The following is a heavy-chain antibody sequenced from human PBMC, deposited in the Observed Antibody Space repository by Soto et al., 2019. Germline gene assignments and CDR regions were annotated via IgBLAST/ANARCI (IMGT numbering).Heavy chain of an antibody. CDR1: GYTFSSYS. V-gene: IGHV1-69*02. CDR3: ARGAVDQPLLAVF. J-gene: IGHJ4*02. CDR2: VVPVLGIS. D-gene: IGHD1-26*01. Sequence: QVQLVQSGTEVKKPGSSVKVSCKASGYTFSSYSISWVRQAPGQGLEWMGRVVPVLGISNYAQRFQGRVTITADRSTSTAYLELNSLTSEDTAAYFCARGAVDQPLLAVFWGQGTLVAVSS.